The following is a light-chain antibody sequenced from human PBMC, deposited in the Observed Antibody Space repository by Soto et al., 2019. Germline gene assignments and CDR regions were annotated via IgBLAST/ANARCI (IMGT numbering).Light chain of an antibody. CDR2: DVS. Sequence: DIQMTQSPSTLSASVGDRVTITCRASQSISSWLAWYQQKPGKAPKLLIYDVSSLESGVPSRFSGSGSGTEFTLTISSLQPEDFETYFCKQSSAFPLTLGGGTKVDIK. CDR1: QSISSW. V-gene: IGKV1-5*01. CDR3: KQSSAFPLT. J-gene: IGKJ4*01.